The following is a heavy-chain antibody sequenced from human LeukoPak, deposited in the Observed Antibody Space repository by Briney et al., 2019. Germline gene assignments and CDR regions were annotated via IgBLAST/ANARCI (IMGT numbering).Heavy chain of an antibody. CDR3: ARVPYGSGSYYTAPYFDY. Sequence: ASVKVSCKTSGYTFNRHGISWVRQAPGQGLEWMGWISAYNGNTNYAQKLQGRVTMTTDTSTSTAYMELRSLRSDDTAVYYCARVPYGSGSYYTAPYFDYWGQGTLVTVSS. CDR2: ISAYNGNT. J-gene: IGHJ4*02. CDR1: GYTFNRHG. V-gene: IGHV1-18*01. D-gene: IGHD3-10*01.